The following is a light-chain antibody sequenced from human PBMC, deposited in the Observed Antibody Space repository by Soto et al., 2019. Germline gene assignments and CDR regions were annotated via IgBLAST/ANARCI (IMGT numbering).Light chain of an antibody. CDR1: QSISTY. V-gene: IGKV1-39*01. CDR3: QQTYSPRWT. Sequence: DLQMTQSPSSLSASVGERVTITCRASQSISTYLNWYQQKPGKAPKLLIYAAFTLYTGVPSRFSGSGSGTDFTLTISNLQPEDFASYFCQQTYSPRWTFGQGTTVDIK. J-gene: IGKJ1*01. CDR2: AAF.